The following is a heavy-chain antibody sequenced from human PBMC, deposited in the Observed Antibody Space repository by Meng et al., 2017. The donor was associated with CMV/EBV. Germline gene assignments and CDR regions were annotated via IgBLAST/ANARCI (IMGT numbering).Heavy chain of an antibody. CDR1: GGSVNSGNYY. J-gene: IGHJ4*02. Sequence: SETLSLTCIVSGGSVNSGNYYWNWIRQPPGKGLEWIGNIYSSGSTSCNPSLKSRITISVDMSRDRFSLKLRSVTAADTAVYYCARGGDPVVESDYWGQGKLVTVSS. CDR3: ARGGDPVVESDY. CDR2: IYSSGST. D-gene: IGHD2-15*01. V-gene: IGHV4-61*01.